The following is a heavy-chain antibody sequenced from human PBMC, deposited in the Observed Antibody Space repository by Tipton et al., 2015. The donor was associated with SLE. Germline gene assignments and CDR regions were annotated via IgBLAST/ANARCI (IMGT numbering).Heavy chain of an antibody. D-gene: IGHD1-26*01. J-gene: IGHJ4*02. CDR1: GFTFSRHW. Sequence: SLRLSCAASGFTFSRHWMTWVRQAPGKGLEWVANINQDGSEKYYVDSVKGRFTISRDNAKDSLDLQMNSLRAEDTAVYYCASASLSGVRSLDYWSQGTLVTVSS. V-gene: IGHV3-7*01. CDR2: INQDGSEK. CDR3: ASASLSGVRSLDY.